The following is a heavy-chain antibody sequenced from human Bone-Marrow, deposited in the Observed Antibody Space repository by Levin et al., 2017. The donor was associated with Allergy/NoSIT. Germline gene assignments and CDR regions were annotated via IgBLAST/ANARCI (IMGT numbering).Heavy chain of an antibody. CDR2: IKADGSEK. Sequence: GESLKISCAASGFSFDDYWMTWVRQAPGQGLEWVASIKADGSEKNYMDSVKGRFTISRDNAKNSLYLQIDSLRAEDTALYYCARGGSGIYYGGRLYYWGQGTLVTVSS. D-gene: IGHD3-10*01. V-gene: IGHV3-7*04. CDR3: ARGGSGIYYGGRLYY. CDR1: GFSFDDYW. J-gene: IGHJ4*02.